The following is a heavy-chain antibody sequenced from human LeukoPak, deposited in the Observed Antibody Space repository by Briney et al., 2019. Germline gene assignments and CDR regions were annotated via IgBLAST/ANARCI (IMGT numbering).Heavy chain of an antibody. CDR3: ARAGGSYYHWFDP. CDR1: GGSISSYF. V-gene: IGHV4-4*07. Sequence: PSETLSLTCTASGGSISSYFWNWIRQPAGKGLEWIERIYTSGSTNYNPSLKSRVTMSINTSKNQFSLELSSVTAADTAVYYCARAGGSYYHWFDPWGQGALVTVSS. J-gene: IGHJ5*02. CDR2: IYTSGST. D-gene: IGHD1-26*01.